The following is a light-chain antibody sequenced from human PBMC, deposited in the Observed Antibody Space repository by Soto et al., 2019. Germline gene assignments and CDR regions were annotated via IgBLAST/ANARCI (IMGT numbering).Light chain of an antibody. J-gene: IGKJ3*01. CDR1: QSLNRN. CDR3: QHYNDWPPAFT. Sequence: EILMTQSPATLSVSPGERATLSCRASQSLNRNLAWYQQKPGQAPRLIIYGASTSASGIPARFSGSGSGTEFTLTISSLQSEDFALSYCQHYNDWPPAFTFGPGTKVDL. V-gene: IGKV3D-15*01. CDR2: GAS.